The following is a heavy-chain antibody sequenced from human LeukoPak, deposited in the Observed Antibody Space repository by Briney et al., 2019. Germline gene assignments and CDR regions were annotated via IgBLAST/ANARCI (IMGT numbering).Heavy chain of an antibody. CDR2: ISYDGSNK. V-gene: IGHV3-30*04. J-gene: IGHJ4*02. Sequence: GSLRLSCAASGFTFSSYAMSWVRQAPGKGLEWVAVISYDGSNKYYADSVKGRFTISRDNSKNTLYLQMNSLRAEDTAVYYCARVPAAMGKGYWGQGTLVTVSS. CDR3: ARVPAAMGKGY. D-gene: IGHD2-2*01. CDR1: GFTFSSYA.